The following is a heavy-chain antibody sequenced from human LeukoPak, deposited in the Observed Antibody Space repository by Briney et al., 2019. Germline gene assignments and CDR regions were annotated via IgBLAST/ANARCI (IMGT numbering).Heavy chain of an antibody. D-gene: IGHD3-10*01. CDR1: GFTFSSYA. CDR3: ARSLFGFGESWDDY. Sequence: GRSLRLSCAASGFTFSSYAMHWVRQAPGKGLEWVAVISYDGSNKYYADSVKGRFTISRDNSKNTLYLQMNSLRAEDTAVYYCARSLFGFGESWDDYWGQGTLVTVSS. CDR2: ISYDGSNK. V-gene: IGHV3-30*04. J-gene: IGHJ4*02.